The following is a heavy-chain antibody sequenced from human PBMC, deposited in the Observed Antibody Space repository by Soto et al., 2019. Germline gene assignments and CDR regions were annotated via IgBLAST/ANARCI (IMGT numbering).Heavy chain of an antibody. CDR2: ISYDGSNK. V-gene: IGHV3-30-3*01. D-gene: IGHD6-6*01. Sequence: LRLSCAASGFTFSSYAMHWVRQAPGKGLEWVAVISYDGSNKYYADSVKGRFTISRDNSKNTLYLQMNSLRAEDTAVYYCARSQYSSSSAFEYWGQGTLGTVS. J-gene: IGHJ4*02. CDR3: ARSQYSSSSAFEY. CDR1: GFTFSSYA.